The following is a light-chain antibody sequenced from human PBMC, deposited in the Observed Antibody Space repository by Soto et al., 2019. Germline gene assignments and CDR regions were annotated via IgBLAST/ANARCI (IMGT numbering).Light chain of an antibody. V-gene: IGKV1-9*01. CDR1: QGIGSH. CDR2: SAS. J-gene: IGKJ4*01. Sequence: IQLPQSPSALLASVGDRVTITCRASQGIGSHLVWFQQKPGMAPKLLIYSASTLYSGVPSRFSGSGSGTDFTLTISSLQPEDFATYYCQQLNSYPLTFGGGTKV. CDR3: QQLNSYPLT.